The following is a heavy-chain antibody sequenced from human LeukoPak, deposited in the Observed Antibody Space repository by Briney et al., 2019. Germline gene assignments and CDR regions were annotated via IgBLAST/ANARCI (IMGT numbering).Heavy chain of an antibody. Sequence: ASVKVSCKASGYTFTGYYMHWVRQAPGQGLEWMGWIKPNSGGTNYAQKFQGRVSMTRDTSISTAYMELSRLRSNDTAVYYCARARGDIVVLPAAIWFDPWGQGTLVTVSS. CDR3: ARARGDIVVLPAAIWFDP. V-gene: IGHV1-2*02. J-gene: IGHJ5*02. D-gene: IGHD2-2*01. CDR1: GYTFTGYY. CDR2: IKPNSGGT.